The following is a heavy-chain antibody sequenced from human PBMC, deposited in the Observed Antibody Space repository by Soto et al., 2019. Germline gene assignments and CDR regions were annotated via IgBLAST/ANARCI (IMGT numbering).Heavy chain of an antibody. CDR3: ASRGYSGYGFDY. V-gene: IGHV1-46*03. Sequence: QVQLVQSGAEVKKPGASVKVSCRASGYTFTSYYMHWVRQAPGQGLEWLGIIKPSDGDTSHAQKFQGRXXMXRXXSTNTVYMELSSLTSEDTAVYYCASRGYSGYGFDYWGQGTLVTVSS. CDR1: GYTFTSYY. D-gene: IGHD5-12*01. CDR2: IKPSDGDT. J-gene: IGHJ4*02.